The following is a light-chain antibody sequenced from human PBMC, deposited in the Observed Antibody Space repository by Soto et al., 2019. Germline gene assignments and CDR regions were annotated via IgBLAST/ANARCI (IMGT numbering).Light chain of an antibody. CDR1: QSVSSN. CDR3: QQYNNWTRVT. CDR2: GAS. J-gene: IGKJ3*01. V-gene: IGKV3-15*01. Sequence: EIVMTQSPATLSVSPGERATLSCRASQSVSSNLAWYQQKPGQAPRLLIYGASTRATGIPARFSGSGSGTEFPLTISSLQSEDFAVYYCQQYNNWTRVTFGPGTKVDIK.